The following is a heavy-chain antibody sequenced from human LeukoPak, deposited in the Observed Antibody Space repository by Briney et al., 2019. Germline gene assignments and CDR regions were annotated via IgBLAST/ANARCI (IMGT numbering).Heavy chain of an antibody. CDR3: ARSLIPRYYYYGMDV. J-gene: IGHJ6*02. CDR2: ISSSGSTI. CDR1: GFTFSDYY. Sequence: WGSLRLSCAASGFTFSDYYMSWIRQAPGKGLEWVSYISSSGSTIYYADSVKGRFTISRDNAKNSLYLQMNSLRAEDTAVYYCARSLIPRYYYYGMDVWGQGTTVTVSS. D-gene: IGHD3-16*01. V-gene: IGHV3-11*01.